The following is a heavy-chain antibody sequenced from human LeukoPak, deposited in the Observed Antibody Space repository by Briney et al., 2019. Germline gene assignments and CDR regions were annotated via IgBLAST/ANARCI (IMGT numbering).Heavy chain of an antibody. V-gene: IGHV4-4*07. D-gene: IGHD3-22*01. CDR3: ARVPLFYYDSSGYSPFDP. Sequence: SETLSLTCTVSGGSISSYYWSWIRQPAGKGLEWIGRIYTSGSTNYNPSLKSRVTMSVDTSKNQFSLKLSSVTAADTAVYYCARVPLFYYDSSGYSPFDPWGQGTLVTVSS. CDR1: GGSISSYY. CDR2: IYTSGST. J-gene: IGHJ5*02.